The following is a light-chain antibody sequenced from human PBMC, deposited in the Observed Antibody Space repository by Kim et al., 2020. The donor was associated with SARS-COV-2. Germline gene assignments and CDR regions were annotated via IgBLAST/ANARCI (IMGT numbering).Light chain of an antibody. J-gene: IGLJ7*01. V-gene: IGLV2-14*03. Sequence: QSALTQPASVSGSPGQSITISCTGTSSNIGSYNYVSWYQQHPGRAPKLMIYDDNKRPSGVSNRFSGSKSGNAASLTISGLQAEDEADYYCSSFTTTSRLVFGGGTQLTVL. CDR3: SSFTTTSRLV. CDR2: DDN. CDR1: SSNIGSYNY.